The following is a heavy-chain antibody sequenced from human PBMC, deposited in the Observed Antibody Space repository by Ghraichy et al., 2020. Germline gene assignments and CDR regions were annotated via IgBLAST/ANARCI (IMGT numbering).Heavy chain of an antibody. Sequence: SETLSLTCTVSGGSISSSSYYWGWIRQPPGKGLEWIGSIYYSGSTYYNPSLKSRVTISVDTSKNQFSLKLSSVTAADTAVYYCVRHRIDRPGLRYDSSGYFNWFDPWGQGTLVTVSS. D-gene: IGHD3-22*01. V-gene: IGHV4-39*01. CDR2: IYYSGST. CDR1: GGSISSSSYY. CDR3: VRHRIDRPGLRYDSSGYFNWFDP. J-gene: IGHJ5*02.